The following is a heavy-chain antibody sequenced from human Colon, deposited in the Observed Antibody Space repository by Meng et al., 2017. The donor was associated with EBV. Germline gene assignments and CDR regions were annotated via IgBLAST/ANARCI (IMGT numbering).Heavy chain of an antibody. CDR2: IDHRGNT. CDR3: ARRGPSGNFSP. D-gene: IGHD3-10*01. V-gene: IGHV4-34*01. J-gene: IGHJ5*02. CDR1: GGSFRDYY. Sequence: QVQLQQWGAGLLKPSDTLARSCAVYGGSFRDYYWTWIRHPPGKGLEWIGEIDHRGNTKYNPSLKSRVTISLDTSKKQFSLKVSSVTAADSAVYYCARRGPSGNFSPWSQGALVTVPS.